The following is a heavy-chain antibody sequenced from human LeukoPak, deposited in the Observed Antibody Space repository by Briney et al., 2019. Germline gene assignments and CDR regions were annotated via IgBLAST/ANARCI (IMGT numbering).Heavy chain of an antibody. CDR2: FYTSGSP. Sequence: PSETLSLTCIVSRDSISSYYWSSIRQTPGKGLEWIGYFYTSGSPNSNPSLKSRVTISVDTSKNQFSLKLSSVTAADTAVYYCARSYSSSWYFAYWGQGTLVTVSS. J-gene: IGHJ4*02. V-gene: IGHV4-4*09. CDR3: ARSYSSSWYFAY. D-gene: IGHD6-13*01. CDR1: RDSISSYY.